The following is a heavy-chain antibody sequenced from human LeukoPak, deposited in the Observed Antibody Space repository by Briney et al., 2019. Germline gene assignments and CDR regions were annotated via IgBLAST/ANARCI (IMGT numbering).Heavy chain of an antibody. Sequence: SVKVSCKASGGTFSSYAISWVRQAPGQGLEWMGGIIPIFGTANYAQKFQGRVTITADESTSTAYMELSSLRSEDTAVSYCARFHGSGGYYKVGYELDYWGQGTLVTVSS. D-gene: IGHD3-10*01. CDR3: ARFHGSGGYYKVGYELDY. CDR1: GGTFSSYA. J-gene: IGHJ4*02. CDR2: IIPIFGTA. V-gene: IGHV1-69*13.